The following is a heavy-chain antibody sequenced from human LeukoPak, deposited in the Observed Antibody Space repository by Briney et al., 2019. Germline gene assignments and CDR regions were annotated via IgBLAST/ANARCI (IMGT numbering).Heavy chain of an antibody. J-gene: IGHJ4*02. CDR1: GYTFSGYY. Sequence: EASVKVSCKASGYTFSGYYMHWVRQAPGQGLEWMGWINPNSGGTNYAQKFQGRVTMTRDTSISTAYMELSRLRSDDTAVYYCAREFEADYYFWAGLKRGRWDYWGQGTLVTVSS. CDR3: AREFEADYYFWAGLKRGRWDY. CDR2: INPNSGGT. V-gene: IGHV1-2*02. D-gene: IGHD3-3*01.